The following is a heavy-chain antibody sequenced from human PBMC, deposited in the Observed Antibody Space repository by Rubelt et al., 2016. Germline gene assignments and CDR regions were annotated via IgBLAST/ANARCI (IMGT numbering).Heavy chain of an antibody. D-gene: IGHD2-21*01. V-gene: IGHV3-7*04. CDR1: GFTFNAYW. CDR2: IKQDETER. J-gene: IGHJ4*02. Sequence: EVQLVESGGGLVQPGGSLRLACAASGFTFNAYWMSWVRQAPGKGLEWVANIKQDETERYYVDSVKGRFTISRDNAKNSLFLQMSSLRAEDTAVYYCARGPFTVIILWGQGTLVTVSS. CDR3: ARGPFTVIIL.